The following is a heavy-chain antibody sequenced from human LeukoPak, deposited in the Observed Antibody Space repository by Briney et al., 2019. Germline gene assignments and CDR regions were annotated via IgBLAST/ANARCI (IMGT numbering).Heavy chain of an antibody. D-gene: IGHD3-22*01. V-gene: IGHV4-61*02. CDR1: GGSINSGSYY. J-gene: IGHJ4*02. Sequence: PSETLSLTCTVSGGSINSGSYYWSWIRQPAGKGLEWIGRIYTSGSTNYNPSLKSRVTISVDTSKNQFSLKLSSVTAADTAVYYCASGYYDSSGLDYWGQGTLVTVSS. CDR3: ASGYYDSSGLDY. CDR2: IYTSGST.